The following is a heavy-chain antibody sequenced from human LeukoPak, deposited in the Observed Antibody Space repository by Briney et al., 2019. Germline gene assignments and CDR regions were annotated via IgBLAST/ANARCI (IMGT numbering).Heavy chain of an antibody. D-gene: IGHD2-2*01. J-gene: IGHJ5*02. CDR3: ASRYCSSTSCSYNWFDP. V-gene: IGHV3-23*01. CDR2: INGSGGRT. Sequence: GGSLRLSCIASGFTFSSSAMSWVRQAPGKGLEWVSDINGSGGRTYYADSVKGRFTISRDNAKNSLYLQMNSLRAEDTAVYYCASRYCSSTSCSYNWFDPWGQGTLVTVSS. CDR1: GFTFSSSA.